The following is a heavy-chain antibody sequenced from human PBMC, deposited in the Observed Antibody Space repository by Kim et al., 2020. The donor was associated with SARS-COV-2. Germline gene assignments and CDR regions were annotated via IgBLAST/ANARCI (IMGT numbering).Heavy chain of an antibody. CDR3: ASQKTYYYDSSFDY. Sequence: GGSLRLSCAASGFTVSSNYMSWVRQAPGKGLEWVSVIYSGGSTYYADSVKGRFTISRDNSKNTLYLQMNSLRAEDTAVYYCASQKTYYYDSSFDYWGQGTLVTVSS. D-gene: IGHD3-22*01. CDR2: IYSGGST. CDR1: GFTVSSNY. J-gene: IGHJ4*02. V-gene: IGHV3-53*01.